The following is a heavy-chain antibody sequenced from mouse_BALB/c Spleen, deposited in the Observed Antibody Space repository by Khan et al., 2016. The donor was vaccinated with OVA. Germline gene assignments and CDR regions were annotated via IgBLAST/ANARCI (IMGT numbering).Heavy chain of an antibody. V-gene: IGHV5-9*02. J-gene: IGHJ3*01. CDR3: TRPSYYGNPWFTY. CDR1: GFAFNSYD. D-gene: IGHD2-10*01. Sequence: EVQVVESGGGLVKPGGSLKLSCEVSGFAFNSYDMSWVRQTPEKRLEWVATISSTGSYTYYPDSVKGRFTISRDTARNTLYLQMSSLRSEDTALYYCTRPSYYGNPWFTYWGQGTLVTVSA. CDR2: ISSTGSYT.